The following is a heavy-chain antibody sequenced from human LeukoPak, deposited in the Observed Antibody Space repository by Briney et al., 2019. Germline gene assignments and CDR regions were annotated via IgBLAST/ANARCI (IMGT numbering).Heavy chain of an antibody. D-gene: IGHD3-3*01. CDR2: IYIAGDI. V-gene: IGHV3-66*02. CDR3: ARGGSSHWSFDY. CDR1: GFSVSGKY. Sequence: PGGSLRLSCAASGFSVSGKYMDWVRQAPGQGLEWVSVIYIAGDIYYADSVKGRFTISRDNSKNTLYLQMNSLRAEDTAVYYCARGGSSHWSFDYWGRGTLVTVSS. J-gene: IGHJ4*02.